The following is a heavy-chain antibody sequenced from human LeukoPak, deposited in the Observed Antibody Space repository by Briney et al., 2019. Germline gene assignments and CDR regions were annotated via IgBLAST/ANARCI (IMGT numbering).Heavy chain of an antibody. CDR3: AKVASTGDPTFDY. Sequence: GGSLRLSCAASGFSFDDYDMHWARQAPGKGLEWVSLISGDGGTKYYAGSVKGRFTISRDNNKNSLYLQMNSLRTEDTALYYCAKVASTGDPTFDYWGQGTLVTVSS. J-gene: IGHJ4*02. V-gene: IGHV3-43*02. CDR2: ISGDGGTK. D-gene: IGHD4-17*01. CDR1: GFSFDDYD.